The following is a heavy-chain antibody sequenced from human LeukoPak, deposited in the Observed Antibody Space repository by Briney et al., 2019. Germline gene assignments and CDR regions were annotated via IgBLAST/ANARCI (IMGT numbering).Heavy chain of an antibody. CDR1: GDSVSSNSAA. V-gene: IGHV6-1*01. Sequence: PSQTLSLTCAISGDSVSSNSAAWNWLRQSPSRGLEWLGRTYYRSKWYNDYAVSVKSRIAINPDTSKNQFSLQLSSVTPEDTAVYYCARDRSGSYSSGFDYWGQGTLVTVSS. CDR2: TYYRSKWYN. D-gene: IGHD1-26*01. CDR3: ARDRSGSYSSGFDY. J-gene: IGHJ4*02.